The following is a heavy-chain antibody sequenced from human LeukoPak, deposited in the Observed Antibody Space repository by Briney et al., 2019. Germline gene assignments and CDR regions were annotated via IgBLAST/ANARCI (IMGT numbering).Heavy chain of an antibody. CDR1: GFTFSSYG. V-gene: IGHV3-30*18. J-gene: IGHJ3*02. CDR2: ISYDGSNK. Sequence: GGSLRLSCAASGFTFSSYGMHWVRQAPGKGLGWVAVISYDGSNKYYADSVKGRFTISRDNSKNTLYLQMNSLRAEDTAVYYCAKDEVPGIAVAKGAFDIWGQGTMVTVSS. CDR3: AKDEVPGIAVAKGAFDI. D-gene: IGHD6-19*01.